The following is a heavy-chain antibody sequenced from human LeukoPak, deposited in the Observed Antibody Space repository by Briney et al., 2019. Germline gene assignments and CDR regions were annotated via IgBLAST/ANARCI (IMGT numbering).Heavy chain of an antibody. V-gene: IGHV4-59*01. Sequence: SETLSLTCTVSGGSISTYYWSWIRQPPGKGLEWIGHIYNSGSTNYSPSLKSRVTISVDTSKNQFSLKLSSVTAADTAMYYCARFKRAGGWSYFDYWGLGTPVTVSS. CDR2: IYNSGST. CDR3: ARFKRAGGWSYFDY. J-gene: IGHJ4*02. D-gene: IGHD6-19*01. CDR1: GGSISTYY.